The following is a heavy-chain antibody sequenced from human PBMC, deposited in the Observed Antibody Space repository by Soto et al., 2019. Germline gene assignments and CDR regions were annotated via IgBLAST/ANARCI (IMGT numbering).Heavy chain of an antibody. CDR3: AKDLGRYCTTGVCPG. V-gene: IGHV3-23*01. Sequence: GGSLRLSFSASGFTFSSYSMSWGRQAPGKGLEWGSGISGSCGSTYYADSVKGRFTISRDNSKNTLYLQMNSLRAEDTAVYYCAKDLGRYCTTGVCPGWGQGTLVTAPQ. D-gene: IGHD2-8*01. CDR2: ISGSCGST. J-gene: IGHJ4*02. CDR1: GFTFSSYS.